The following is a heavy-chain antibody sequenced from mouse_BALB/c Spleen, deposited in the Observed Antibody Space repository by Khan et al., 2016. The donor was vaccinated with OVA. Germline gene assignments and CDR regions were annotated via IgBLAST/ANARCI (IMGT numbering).Heavy chain of an antibody. J-gene: IGHJ2*01. CDR3: TRIYRSDFDY. V-gene: IGHV1-20*02. D-gene: IGHD1-1*01. CDR1: GYSFTGYY. Sequence: VQLQQSGPELVRPGASVKISCKASGYSFTGYYMNWLMQSYGKSLEWIGRINPHIGETFYNQRFKDKVTLTVDESSSTAYMEFRTLATEDSAVYYCTRIYRSDFDYWGQGTTLTVSS. CDR2: INPHIGET.